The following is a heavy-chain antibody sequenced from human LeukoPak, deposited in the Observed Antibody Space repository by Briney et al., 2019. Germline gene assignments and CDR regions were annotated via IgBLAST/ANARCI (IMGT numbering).Heavy chain of an antibody. Sequence: PGGSLRLSCAASEFTFSRYEMNWVRQAPGKGLEWVSSIYSDGRTYYADSVKGRFTISRDNFKNSVYLQMNSLRAEDTAVYYCTRDPTAVADRGDYWGQGTLVTVSS. V-gene: IGHV3-53*01. CDR2: IYSDGRT. D-gene: IGHD6-19*01. CDR3: TRDPTAVADRGDY. J-gene: IGHJ4*02. CDR1: EFTFSRYE.